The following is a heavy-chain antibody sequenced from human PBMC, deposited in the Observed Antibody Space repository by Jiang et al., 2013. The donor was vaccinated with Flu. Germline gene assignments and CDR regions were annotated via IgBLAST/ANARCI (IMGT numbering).Heavy chain of an antibody. Sequence: VQLLESGGGVVQSGGSLRLSCAASGFTFNTFGMHWVRQAPGKGLEWVALILYDGSYKYYADSVKGRFTISRDNSKNTLYLQMSSLRAEDRAVYYCATDTQHRVLQQWGQGTLVIV. CDR3: ATDTQHRVLQQ. V-gene: IGHV3-30*02. CDR2: ILYDGSYK. CDR1: GFTFNTFG. J-gene: IGHJ1*01. D-gene: IGHD6-13*01.